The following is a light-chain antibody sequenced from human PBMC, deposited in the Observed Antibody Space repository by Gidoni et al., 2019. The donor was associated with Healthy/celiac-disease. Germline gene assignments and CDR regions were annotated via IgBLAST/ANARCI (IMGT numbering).Light chain of an antibody. Sequence: EIVLTPSPATLSLSPGQRATLSCRASQSVNSYLAWYQQKPGQAPRLLIYDASNRATGIPARFSGSGSGTDFTLTISILEPEDFAFYYCQQRSNWPRATLXXXTKLEIK. J-gene: IGKJ2*01. CDR1: QSVNSY. CDR2: DAS. V-gene: IGKV3-11*01. CDR3: QQRSNWPRAT.